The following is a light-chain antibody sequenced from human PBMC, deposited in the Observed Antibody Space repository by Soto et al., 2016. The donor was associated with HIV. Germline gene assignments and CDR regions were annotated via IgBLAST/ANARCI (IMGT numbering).Light chain of an antibody. CDR3: QQSHSTPMYT. J-gene: IGKJ2*01. CDR2: SAS. V-gene: IGKV1-39*01. Sequence: DIQMTQSPSSLSASAGDRVTITCRASQSISTYLNWYQYKPGEVPKLLIYSASTLQRGVPSRFSASGSGTDFTLVISSLQPEDFATYYCQQSHSTPMYTFGQGTKLEIK. CDR1: QSISTY.